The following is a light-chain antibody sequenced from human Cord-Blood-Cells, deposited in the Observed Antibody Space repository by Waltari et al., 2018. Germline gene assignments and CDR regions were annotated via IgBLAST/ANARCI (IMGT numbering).Light chain of an antibody. J-gene: IGKJ3*01. CDR1: QGISNS. CDR3: QQYYSTPLFT. CDR2: AAS. V-gene: IGKV1-NL1*01. Sequence: DIQMTQSPSSLSASVGDRVTITCRASQGISNSLAWYQQKPGKAPKLLLYAASRLESGVPSRFSGSGSGTDYTHTISSLQPEDFATYYCQQYYSTPLFTFGPGTKVDIK.